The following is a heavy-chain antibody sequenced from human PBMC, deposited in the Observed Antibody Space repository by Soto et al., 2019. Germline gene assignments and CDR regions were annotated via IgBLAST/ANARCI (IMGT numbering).Heavy chain of an antibody. Sequence: GGSLRLSCAASGFTFSGYYMSWIRQAPGKGLEWVSYISSSGSTIYYADSVKGRFTISRDNAKNSLYLQMNSLRAEDTAVYYCARDYDILTGLFDYWGQGTLVIVSS. CDR2: ISSSGSTI. V-gene: IGHV3-11*01. CDR1: GFTFSGYY. D-gene: IGHD3-9*01. J-gene: IGHJ4*02. CDR3: ARDYDILTGLFDY.